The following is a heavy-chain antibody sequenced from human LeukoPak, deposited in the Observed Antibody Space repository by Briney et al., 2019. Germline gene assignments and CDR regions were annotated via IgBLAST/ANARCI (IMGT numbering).Heavy chain of an antibody. J-gene: IGHJ5*02. CDR2: ISAYNGNT. CDR3: ARIGCSSTSCYGNSVDP. CDR1: GYTFTNYG. D-gene: IGHD2-2*01. V-gene: IGHV1-18*01. Sequence: ASVRLSCKASGYTFTNYGINWVRQAPGQGLEWMGWISAYNGNTLYAQKFQGRVTMTTDTSTSTAYMELWSLRSDDTAVYYCARIGCSSTSCYGNSVDPWGQGALGTASS.